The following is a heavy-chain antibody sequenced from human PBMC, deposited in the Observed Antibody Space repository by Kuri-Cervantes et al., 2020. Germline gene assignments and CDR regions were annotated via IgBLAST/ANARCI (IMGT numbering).Heavy chain of an antibody. D-gene: IGHD6-6*01. CDR3: ARSLAAGRNWFDP. CDR2: IYYSGST. V-gene: IGHV4-31*03. J-gene: IGHJ5*02. CDR1: GGSISSGGYY. Sequence: SETLSLTCTVSGGSISSGGYYWSWIRRHPGKGLEWIGYIYYSGSTYYNPSLKSRVTISVDTSKNQLSLKLTSVTAADTAIYYCARSLAAGRNWFDPWGQGTLVTVSS.